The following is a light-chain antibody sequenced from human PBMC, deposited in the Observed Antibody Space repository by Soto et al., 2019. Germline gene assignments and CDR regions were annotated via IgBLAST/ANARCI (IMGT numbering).Light chain of an antibody. CDR3: QQDGSSPTWT. Sequence: EIVLTQSPGTLSLSPGERATLSCRASQSVSSSYLAGYQQKPGQAPRLLIYGASSRATGIPDRFSGSGSGTDFTLTISRLEPEDFAVYYCQQDGSSPTWTFGQGTKVEIK. J-gene: IGKJ1*01. V-gene: IGKV3-20*01. CDR1: QSVSSSY. CDR2: GAS.